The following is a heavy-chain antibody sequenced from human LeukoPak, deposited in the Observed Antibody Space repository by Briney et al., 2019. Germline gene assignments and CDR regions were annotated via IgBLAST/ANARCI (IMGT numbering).Heavy chain of an antibody. Sequence: GASVKVSCKASGYTFTSYDINWVRQAAGQGLEWMGWMNPKRGKTGYSQKCQGRVTMTRNNSISTAYMELRSLKTEDTGVVFWGRGQLLWVTWGQGPLVPVSS. CDR3: GRGQLLWVT. J-gene: IGHJ4*02. CDR2: MNPKRGKT. CDR1: GYTFTSYD. D-gene: IGHD1-1*01. V-gene: IGHV1-8*01.